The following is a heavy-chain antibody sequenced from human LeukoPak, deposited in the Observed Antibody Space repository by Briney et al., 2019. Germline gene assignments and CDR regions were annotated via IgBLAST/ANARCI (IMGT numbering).Heavy chain of an antibody. V-gene: IGHV3-23*01. CDR1: GFAFSKYA. J-gene: IGHJ4*02. CDR3: AKGTTYYDILTGYGYPYYFDY. CDR2: IRGRGGSK. Sequence: GGSLRLSCAASGFAFSKYAMSWVRQAPGKGLEGVSAIRGRGGSKYYADSVKGRFTIYRDNSKNTLYVQMNSLRAEDTATYYCAKGTTYYDILTGYGYPYYFDYWGQGTLVTVSS. D-gene: IGHD3-9*01.